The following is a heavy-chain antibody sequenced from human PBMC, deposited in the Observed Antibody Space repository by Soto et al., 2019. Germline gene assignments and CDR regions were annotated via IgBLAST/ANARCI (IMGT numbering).Heavy chain of an antibody. CDR2: IIPSVGST. CDR3: AMVVAATLAHDAFDI. J-gene: IGHJ3*02. V-gene: IGHV1-46*01. CDR1: GGTFSSYA. Sequence: ASVKVSCKASGGTFSSYAISWVRQAPGQGLEWMGIIIPSVGSTSYAQKFQGRVTMTRDTSTSTVYMELSSLRSEDTAVYYCAMVVAATLAHDAFDIWGQGTMVTVSS. D-gene: IGHD2-15*01.